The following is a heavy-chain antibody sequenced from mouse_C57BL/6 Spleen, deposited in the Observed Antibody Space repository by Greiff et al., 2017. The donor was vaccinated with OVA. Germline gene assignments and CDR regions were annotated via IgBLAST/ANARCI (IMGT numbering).Heavy chain of an antibody. Sequence: VKLMASGAELARPGASVKLFCKASGYTFTSYGIRRVKQRTGQGLEWVGEIYPRSGNTYYNEKFKGKATLTADKSSSTAYMELRSLTSEDSAVYVCARKGVAYYFDYWGQGTTLTVSS. CDR2: IYPRSGNT. V-gene: IGHV1-81*01. J-gene: IGHJ2*01. CDR1: GYTFTSYG. D-gene: IGHD1-1*02. CDR3: ARKGVAYYFDY.